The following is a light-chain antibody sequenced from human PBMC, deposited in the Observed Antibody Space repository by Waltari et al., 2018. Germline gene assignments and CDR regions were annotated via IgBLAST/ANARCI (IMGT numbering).Light chain of an antibody. CDR3: QQYNSYSPYT. Sequence: DIQMTQSPSTLSASVVDRVTITCRASQSISSWLAWYQQKPGKAPKTLIYKASSLESGVPSRFSGSGSGTEFTLTISSLQPDDFATYYCQQYNSYSPYTFGQGTKLEIK. J-gene: IGKJ2*01. CDR2: KAS. CDR1: QSISSW. V-gene: IGKV1-5*03.